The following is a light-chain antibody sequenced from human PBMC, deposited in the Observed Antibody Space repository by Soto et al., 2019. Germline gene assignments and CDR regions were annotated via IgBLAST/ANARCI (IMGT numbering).Light chain of an antibody. J-gene: IGKJ1*01. CDR1: QTISSW. CDR3: QQYNSYPT. CDR2: KAS. V-gene: IGKV1-5*03. Sequence: DIQMTQSPSTLSGSVGDRVTITCRASQTISSWLAWYQQKPGKAPKLLIYKASTLKSGVPSRFSGSGSGTEFTLTISSLQPEDFATYYCQQYNSYPTVGQGTKVDIK.